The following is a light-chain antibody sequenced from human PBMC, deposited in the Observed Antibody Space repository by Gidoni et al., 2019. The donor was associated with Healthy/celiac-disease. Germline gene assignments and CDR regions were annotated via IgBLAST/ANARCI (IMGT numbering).Light chain of an antibody. V-gene: IGKV2-28*01. Sequence: DIVMTKSPLSLPVTPGEPASISCRPSRSLLHSNGYNYLDWYLQKPGQSPQLLIYLGSNRASGVPDRFSGSGSGTDFTLKISRVEAEDVGVYYCMQALQTPPWTFGQGTKVEIK. J-gene: IGKJ1*01. CDR3: MQALQTPPWT. CDR1: RSLLHSNGYNY. CDR2: LGS.